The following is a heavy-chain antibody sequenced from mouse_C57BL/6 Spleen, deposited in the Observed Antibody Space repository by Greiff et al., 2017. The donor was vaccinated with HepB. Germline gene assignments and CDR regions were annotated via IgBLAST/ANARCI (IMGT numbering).Heavy chain of an antibody. D-gene: IGHD4-1*01. V-gene: IGHV1-42*01. CDR2: INPSTGGT. J-gene: IGHJ3*01. Sequence: EVQLQESGPELVKPGASVKISCKASGYSFTGYYMNWVKQSPEKSLEWIGEINPSTGGTTYNQKFKAKATLTVDKSSSTAYMQLKSLTSEDSAVYYCARGGTGTFAYWGQGTLVTVSA. CDR1: GYSFTGYY. CDR3: ARGGTGTFAY.